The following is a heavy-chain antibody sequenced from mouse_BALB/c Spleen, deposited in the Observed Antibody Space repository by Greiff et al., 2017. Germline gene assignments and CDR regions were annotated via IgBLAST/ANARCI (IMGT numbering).Heavy chain of an antibody. CDR1: GFTFSSYG. CDR2: ISSGGSYT. J-gene: IGHJ2*01. V-gene: IGHV5-6*02. CDR3: ARHDGNYLLFDY. D-gene: IGHD2-3*01. Sequence: DVMLVESGGDLVKPGGSLKLSCAASGFTFSSYGMSWVRQTPDKRLEWVATISSGGSYTYYPDSVKGRFTISRDNAKNTLYLQMSSLKSEDTAMYYCARHDGNYLLFDYWGQGTTLTVSS.